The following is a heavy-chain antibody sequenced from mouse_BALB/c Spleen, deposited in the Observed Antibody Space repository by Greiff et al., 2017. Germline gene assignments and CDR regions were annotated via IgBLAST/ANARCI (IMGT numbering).Heavy chain of an antibody. J-gene: IGHJ4*01. CDR2: ISSGSSTI. CDR1: GFTFSSFG. V-gene: IGHV5-17*02. CDR3: ARAGDYYAMDY. Sequence: DVKLVESGGGLVQPGGSRKLSCAASGFTFSSFGMHWVRQAPEKGLEWVAYISSGSSTIYYADTVKGRFTISRDNPKNTLFLQMTSLRSEDTAMYYCARAGDYYAMDYWGQGTSVTVSS.